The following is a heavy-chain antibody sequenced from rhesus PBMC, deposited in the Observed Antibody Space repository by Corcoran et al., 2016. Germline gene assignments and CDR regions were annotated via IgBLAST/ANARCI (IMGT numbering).Heavy chain of an antibody. V-gene: IGHV4-93*02. Sequence: QVQLQESGPAVVKPSETLSLTCAVSGGSISSSNWWSWIRQSPGKGLEWIWGIYGSGGITEYNPTLKSRITISIDTSKNQFSLKLRSVTAADTAVYYCARHEDIAAAGRFDVWGPGVLVTVSS. CDR3: ARHEDIAAAGRFDV. CDR1: GGSISSSNW. D-gene: IGHD6-25*01. J-gene: IGHJ5-1*01. CDR2: IYGSGGIT.